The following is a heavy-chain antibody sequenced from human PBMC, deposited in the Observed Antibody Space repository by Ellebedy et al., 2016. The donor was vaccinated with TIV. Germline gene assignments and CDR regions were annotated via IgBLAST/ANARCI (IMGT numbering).Heavy chain of an antibody. D-gene: IGHD2-2*03. V-gene: IGHV3-23*01. CDR2: IGDTAHNT. J-gene: IGHJ4*02. CDR3: ARRSSGYCVGVKCTTDFDY. CDR1: GFTFSSYA. Sequence: GESLKISXAASGFTFSSYAMTWVRQAPGKGLEWVSGIGDTAHNTYYTDSVKGRFTISRDNTKNTLYLQMNSLRAEDTGVYYCARRSSGYCVGVKCTTDFDYWGQGTLVTVSS.